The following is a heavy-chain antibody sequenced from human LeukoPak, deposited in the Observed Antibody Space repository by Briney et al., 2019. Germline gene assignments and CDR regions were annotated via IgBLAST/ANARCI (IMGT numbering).Heavy chain of an antibody. V-gene: IGHV1-2*02. D-gene: IGHD1-14*01. CDR3: ARGPSIPYKQQLGNLLEH. CDR2: IDPNSGAT. CDR1: GYTFTSYG. Sequence: PVASVKVSCKASGYTFTSYGISWVRQAPGQGFEWMGWIDPNSGATNYAQKFQGRVTLSRDTSLTTAYMDLSSLRSDDTAMYYCARGPSIPYKQQLGNLLEHWGQGSLVTVSS. J-gene: IGHJ4*02.